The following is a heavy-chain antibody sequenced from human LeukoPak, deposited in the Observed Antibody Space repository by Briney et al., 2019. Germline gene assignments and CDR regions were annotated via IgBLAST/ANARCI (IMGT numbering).Heavy chain of an antibody. J-gene: IGHJ4*02. V-gene: IGHV3-21*01. CDR1: GFTFSSYS. CDR3: ARAGITMVRGVLPRFDY. Sequence: GGSLTLSCAASGFTFSSYSLNWVRQPPGKGLEWVSSISSSSSYIYYADSVKGRFTISRDNAKNSLYLQMNSLRAEDTAVYYCARAGITMVRGVLPRFDYWGQGTLVTVSS. CDR2: ISSSSSYI. D-gene: IGHD3-10*01.